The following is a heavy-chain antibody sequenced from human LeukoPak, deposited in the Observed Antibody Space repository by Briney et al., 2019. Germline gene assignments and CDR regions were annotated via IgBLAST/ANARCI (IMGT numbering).Heavy chain of an antibody. CDR2: IYYSGST. J-gene: IGHJ4*02. CDR3: ARDYDFWSGYYIFDY. V-gene: IGHV4-39*07. CDR1: RGSVNSNSYY. Sequence: SETLSLTCTVSRGSVNSNSYYWGWIRQPPGKGLEWIGSIYYSGSTYYDPSLKSRVTISVDTSKNQFSLKLSSVTAADTAVYYCARDYDFWSGYYIFDYWGQGTLVTVSS. D-gene: IGHD3-3*01.